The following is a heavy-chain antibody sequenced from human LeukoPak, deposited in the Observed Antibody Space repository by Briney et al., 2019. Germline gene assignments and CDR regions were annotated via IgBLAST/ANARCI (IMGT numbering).Heavy chain of an antibody. Sequence: ASVKLSCNSSGNSFITYYMHWVRQSPGQGLECMGIINPSGGGTSYAQKFQGRVTMTRDTSTSTVYMDLSSLRSEDTAVYYCARGNTAPFDYWGQGTLVAVSS. V-gene: IGHV1-46*01. D-gene: IGHD5-18*01. J-gene: IGHJ4*02. CDR1: GNSFITYY. CDR3: ARGNTAPFDY. CDR2: INPSGGGT.